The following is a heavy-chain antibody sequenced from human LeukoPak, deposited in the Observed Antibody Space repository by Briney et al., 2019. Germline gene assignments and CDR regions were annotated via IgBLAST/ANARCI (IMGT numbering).Heavy chain of an antibody. CDR2: IYYSGST. V-gene: IGHV4-39*01. CDR3: ARREVGARFAFDI. J-gene: IGHJ3*02. D-gene: IGHD1-26*01. CDR1: GGSISSSSYY. Sequence: KPSQTLSLTCTVSGGSISSSSYYWGWIRQPPGKGLEWIGSIYYSGSTYYNPSLKSRVTISVDTSKNQFSLKLSSVTAADTAVYYCARREVGARFAFDIWGQGTMVTVSS.